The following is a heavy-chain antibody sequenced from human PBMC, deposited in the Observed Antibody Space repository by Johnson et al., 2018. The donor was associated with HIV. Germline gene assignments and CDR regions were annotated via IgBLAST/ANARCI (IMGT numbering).Heavy chain of an antibody. J-gene: IGHJ3*02. CDR2: IRSKAYGGTT. V-gene: IGHV3-49*04. CDR3: TTDQVDSGSYYNAFHI. CDR1: GFTFGDYA. D-gene: IGHD1-26*01. Sequence: MHLVESGGGLVQPGRSLRLSCTASGFTFGDYAMSWVRQAPGKGLDWVGFIRSKAYGGTTEYAASVKGRFTISRDDSKSIAYLQMKSLKTEDTAVYYCTTDQVDSGSYYNAFHIWGQGTTVTVSS.